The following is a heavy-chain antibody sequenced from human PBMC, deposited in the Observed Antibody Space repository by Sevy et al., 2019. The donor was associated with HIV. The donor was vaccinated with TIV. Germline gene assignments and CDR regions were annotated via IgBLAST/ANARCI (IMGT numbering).Heavy chain of an antibody. CDR3: AKEGYYYDSRSSDWFDP. J-gene: IGHJ5*02. V-gene: IGHV3-30*18. CDR2: ISSDGSTR. D-gene: IGHD3-22*01. CDR1: GFNFSPYA. Sequence: GGSLRLSCAASGFNFSPYAMHWVRQGPGKGLEWVATISSDGSTRSYVDPVKGRFSISRDNSKNTLYLQMNNLTPEDTAVFYCAKEGYYYDSRSSDWFDPWGQGTLVTVSS.